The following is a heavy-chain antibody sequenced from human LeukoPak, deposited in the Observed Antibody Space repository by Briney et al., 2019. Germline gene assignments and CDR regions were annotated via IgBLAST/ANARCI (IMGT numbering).Heavy chain of an antibody. CDR2: ISSNEDNT. CDR3: VRGTGY. J-gene: IGHJ4*02. Sequence: QPGGSLRLSCSVSGFTFSTDVMHWVRQAPGKGLEYASAISSNEDNTYYADSVKGRFTISRDNSKNTLYLQMSSLRADDTAVYYCVRGTGYWGQGTLVTVSS. V-gene: IGHV3-64D*06. CDR1: GFTFSTDV.